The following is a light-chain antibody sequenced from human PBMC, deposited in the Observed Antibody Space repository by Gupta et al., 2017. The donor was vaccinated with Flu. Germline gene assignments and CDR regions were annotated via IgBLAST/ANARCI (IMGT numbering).Light chain of an antibody. Sequence: SALTQPASVSGSPGQSITISCTGTSSDVGGYDYVSWYQHDPGKAPKLIIYEVNKRPAGVASRFSGSKSGNAASLTISGRQPEDEADYYCSAVTSSTMGVFGGGTKLTVL. CDR1: SSDVGGYDY. V-gene: IGLV2-14*01. CDR3: SAVTSSTMGV. J-gene: IGLJ3*02. CDR2: EVN.